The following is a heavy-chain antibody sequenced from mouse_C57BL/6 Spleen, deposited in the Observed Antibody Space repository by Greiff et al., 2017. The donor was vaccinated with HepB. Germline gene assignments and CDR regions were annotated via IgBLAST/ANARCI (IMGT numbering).Heavy chain of an antibody. CDR1: GYSFSSYW. Sequence: QVQLQQSGAELVKPGASVKISCKASGYSFSSYWLNWVKQRPGKGLEWIGQIYPGDGDTNYNGKFKGKATLTADKSSSTAYMQLSSLTSEDSAVYFCARGGSSYYYDYWGQGTTLTAAS. J-gene: IGHJ2*01. V-gene: IGHV1-80*01. CDR2: IYPGDGDT. CDR3: ARGGSSYYYDY.